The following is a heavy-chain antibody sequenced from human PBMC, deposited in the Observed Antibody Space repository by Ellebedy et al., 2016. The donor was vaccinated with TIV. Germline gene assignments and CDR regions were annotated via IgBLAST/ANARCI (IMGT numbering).Heavy chain of an antibody. J-gene: IGHJ4*02. D-gene: IGHD6-19*01. CDR2: INSDGSST. Sequence: GESLKISXAASGFTFSSYWMHWVRQAPGKGLVWVSRINSDGSSTSYADSVKGRFTISRDNAKNTLYLQMNSLRAEDTAVYYCALGSLAGYSSVLPFDYWGQGTLVTVSS. CDR1: GFTFSSYW. V-gene: IGHV3-74*01. CDR3: ALGSLAGYSSVLPFDY.